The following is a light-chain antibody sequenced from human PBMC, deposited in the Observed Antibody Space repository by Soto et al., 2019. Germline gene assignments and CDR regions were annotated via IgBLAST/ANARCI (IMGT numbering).Light chain of an antibody. CDR3: CSYAGSSTSLYV. J-gene: IGLJ1*01. Sequence: QSALTQPASVSGSPGQSITISCTGTSSDVGSYNLVSWYQQHPGKAPKLMIYEVSKRPSGVSNRFSGSKSGNTASLTISGLQAEDEADYYCCSYAGSSTSLYVFGTGTKVTDL. CDR1: SSDVGSYNL. V-gene: IGLV2-23*02. CDR2: EVS.